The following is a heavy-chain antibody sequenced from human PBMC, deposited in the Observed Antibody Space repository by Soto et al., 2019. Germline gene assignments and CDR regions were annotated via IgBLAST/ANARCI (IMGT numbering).Heavy chain of an antibody. J-gene: IGHJ6*02. V-gene: IGHV1-69*13. CDR3: ARDLGDILTGYRTYYYYYGMDV. D-gene: IGHD3-9*01. Sequence: GASVKVSCKASGCTFSSYAISWVRQAPGQGLEWMGGIIPIFGTANYAQKFQGRVTITADESTSTAYMELSSLRSEDTAVYYCARDLGDILTGYRTYYYYYGMDVWGQGTTVTVSS. CDR2: IIPIFGTA. CDR1: GCTFSSYA.